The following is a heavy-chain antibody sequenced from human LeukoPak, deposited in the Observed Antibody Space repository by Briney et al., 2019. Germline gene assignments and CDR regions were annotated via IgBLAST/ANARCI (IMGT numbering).Heavy chain of an antibody. J-gene: IGHJ3*01. CDR2: THYSGNT. Sequence: PSETLSLTCTVSGGSISSYYWNWIRQPPGKPLEWIGYTHYSGNTNYNPSLKSRVTTLVDMSKNQFSLKLSSVTAADTAVYYCARWGHTLNAFDVWGQGTLVTVSS. V-gene: IGHV4-59*08. CDR1: GGSISSYY. CDR3: ARWGHTLNAFDV. D-gene: IGHD7-27*01.